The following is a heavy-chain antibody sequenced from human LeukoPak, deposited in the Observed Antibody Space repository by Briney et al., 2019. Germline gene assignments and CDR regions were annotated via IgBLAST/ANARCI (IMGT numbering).Heavy chain of an antibody. J-gene: IGHJ4*02. D-gene: IGHD6-13*01. V-gene: IGHV3-33*01. CDR1: GFTFSSYG. Sequence: GGSLRLSCAASGFTFSSYGMHWVRQAPGKGLEWVAVIWYDGSNKYYADSVKGRFTISRDNSKNTLYLQMNSLRAEDTAVYYCAQVLWIAAAEPFDYWGQGTLVTVSS. CDR3: AQVLWIAAAEPFDY. CDR2: IWYDGSNK.